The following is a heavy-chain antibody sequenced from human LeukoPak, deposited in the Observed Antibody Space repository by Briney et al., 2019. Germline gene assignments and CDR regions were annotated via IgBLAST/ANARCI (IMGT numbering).Heavy chain of an antibody. CDR1: GGSMRTYY. V-gene: IGHV4-59*01. CDR2: IYYTGGT. Sequence: PSETLSLTCTVSGGSMRTYYWIWIRQPPGKGLEGVGCIYYTGGTNYNPSLKSRINISEDTSKSQFSLRLSSVTAADTAVYYCARDTTGYCSSTSCYSEGDYWGQGTLVTVSS. D-gene: IGHD2-2*01. CDR3: ARDTTGYCSSTSCYSEGDY. J-gene: IGHJ4*02.